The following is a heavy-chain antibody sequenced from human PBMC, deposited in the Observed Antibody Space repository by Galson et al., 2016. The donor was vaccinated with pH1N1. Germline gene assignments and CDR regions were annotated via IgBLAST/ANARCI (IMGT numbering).Heavy chain of an antibody. CDR1: GFTFSTYW. V-gene: IGHV3-7*04. Sequence: SLRLSCAASGFTFSTYWMTWVRQAPGKGLEWVANIKQDGSVKYYVDSVKGRFTIARDNAKNSMYLQMNSLRAEDTAVYYFARAIGAGYCYWGQGTLVTVSS. CDR3: ARAIGAGYCY. CDR2: IKQDGSVK. J-gene: IGHJ1*01. D-gene: IGHD6-13*01.